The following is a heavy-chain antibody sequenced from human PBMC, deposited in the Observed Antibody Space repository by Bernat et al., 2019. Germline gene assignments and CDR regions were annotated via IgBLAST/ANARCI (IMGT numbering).Heavy chain of an antibody. V-gene: IGHV3-74*01. Sequence: EVQLVESGGGLVQPGGSLRLSCAASGFTFSSYWMHWVRQAPGKGLVWVSRINSDGSSTSYADSVKGRFTISRDNAKNTLYLQMNSLRAEDTAVYYCARDGSSWYGTDVVDYWGQGTLVTVSS. CDR2: INSDGSST. CDR1: GFTFSSYW. D-gene: IGHD6-13*01. J-gene: IGHJ4*02. CDR3: ARDGSSWYGTDVVDY.